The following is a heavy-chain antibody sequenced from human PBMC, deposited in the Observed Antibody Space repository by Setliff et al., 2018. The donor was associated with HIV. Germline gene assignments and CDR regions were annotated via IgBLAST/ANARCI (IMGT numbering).Heavy chain of an antibody. D-gene: IGHD6-19*01. CDR2: ISSSGRT. Sequence: SETLSLTCAVYGGSFSGYFWSWIRQSPGKGLEWIGYISSSGRTSYNPSLKSRVTMSLDTSKNQYSLKVNSVTAADTAVYYCAREDIAVASAFDIWGQGTMVTVSS. CDR1: GGSFSGYF. J-gene: IGHJ3*02. V-gene: IGHV4-4*08. CDR3: AREDIAVASAFDI.